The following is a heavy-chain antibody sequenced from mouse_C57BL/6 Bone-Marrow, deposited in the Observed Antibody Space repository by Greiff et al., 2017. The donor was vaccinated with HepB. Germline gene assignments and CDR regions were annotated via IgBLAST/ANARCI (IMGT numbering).Heavy chain of an antibody. CDR1: GYTFTSYW. Sequence: QVQLKQPGAELVKPGASVKLSCKASGYTFTSYWMHWVKQRPGQGLEWIGMIHPNSGSTNYNEKFKSKATLTVDKSSSTAYMQLSSLTSEDSAVYYCARTAYSNYGDYWGQGTTLTVSS. J-gene: IGHJ2*01. CDR3: ARTAYSNYGDY. V-gene: IGHV1-64*01. D-gene: IGHD2-5*01. CDR2: IHPNSGST.